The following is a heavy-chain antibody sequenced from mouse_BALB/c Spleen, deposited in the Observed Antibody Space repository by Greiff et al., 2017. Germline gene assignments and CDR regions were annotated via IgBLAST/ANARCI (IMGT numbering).Heavy chain of an antibody. Sequence: VQLVESGPGLVAPSQSLSITCTVSGFSLTSYGVHWVRQPPGKGLEWLGVIWAGGSTNYNSALMSRLSISKDNSKSQVFLKMNSLQTDDTAMYYCARERHSYGYAMDYWGQGTSVTVSS. CDR1: GFSLTSYG. CDR2: IWAGGST. J-gene: IGHJ4*01. CDR3: ARERHSYGYAMDY. V-gene: IGHV2-9*02. D-gene: IGHD1-1*01.